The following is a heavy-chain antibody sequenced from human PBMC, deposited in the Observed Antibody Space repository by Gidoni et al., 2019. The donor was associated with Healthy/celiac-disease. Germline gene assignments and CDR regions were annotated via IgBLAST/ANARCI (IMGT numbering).Heavy chain of an antibody. D-gene: IGHD2-2*01. V-gene: IGHV4-34*01. Sequence: QVQLQQWGAGLLKPSETLSLTCAVYGGSFSGYYWSWIRQPPGKGLEWIGESNHSGSTNYNPSLKRRVTISVDTSKNQFSLKLSSVTAADTAAYYCARGGTYCSSTSCANNWFDPWGQGTLVTVSS. CDR2: SNHSGST. J-gene: IGHJ5*02. CDR1: GGSFSGYY. CDR3: ARGGTYCSSTSCANNWFDP.